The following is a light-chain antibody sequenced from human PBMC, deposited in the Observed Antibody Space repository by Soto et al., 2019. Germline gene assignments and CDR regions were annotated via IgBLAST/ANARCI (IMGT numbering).Light chain of an antibody. Sequence: QSVLTQPPSASGTPGQRVTISCSGSNSNIGSKTVNWYQHLPGTAPKLLIYSNHHRPSGVPDRFSASKSGTSASLAISGLQSEDEADYYCSTWDDSLNGVGFGGGTKVTVL. V-gene: IGLV1-44*01. CDR3: STWDDSLNGVG. CDR2: SNH. J-gene: IGLJ2*01. CDR1: NSNIGSKT.